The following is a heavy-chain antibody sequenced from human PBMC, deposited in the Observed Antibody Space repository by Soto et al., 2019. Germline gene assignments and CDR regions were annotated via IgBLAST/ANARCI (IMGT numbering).Heavy chain of an antibody. J-gene: IGHJ4*02. D-gene: IGHD3-10*01. Sequence: EVQLLESGGGLVQPGGSLRLSCAASGFTFSSYAMSWVRQAPGKGLEWVSGNSESGGDTHYADSVKGRFTISRDNSKNTLYLQMNSLRAEDTAVYYCAKWEDYGSGTSLLYWGQGTLVTVSS. CDR2: NSESGGDT. CDR1: GFTFSSYA. CDR3: AKWEDYGSGTSLLY. V-gene: IGHV3-23*01.